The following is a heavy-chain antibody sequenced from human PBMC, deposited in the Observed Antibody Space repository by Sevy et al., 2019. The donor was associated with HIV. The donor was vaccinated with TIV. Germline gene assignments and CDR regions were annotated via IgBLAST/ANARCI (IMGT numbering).Heavy chain of an antibody. V-gene: IGHV3-30*18. J-gene: IGHJ1*01. CDR3: AKDIIRDGYNYWYFHH. D-gene: IGHD5-12*01. CDR1: GFTFSSYG. Sequence: GGSLRLSCAASGFTFSSYGMHWVRQAPGKGLEWVAVISYDGTNKYYADSVKGRFTISRDNSKSTLYLQMNSLRAEDPAVYYCAKDIIRDGYNYWYFHHWGQGTLVTVSS. CDR2: ISYDGTNK.